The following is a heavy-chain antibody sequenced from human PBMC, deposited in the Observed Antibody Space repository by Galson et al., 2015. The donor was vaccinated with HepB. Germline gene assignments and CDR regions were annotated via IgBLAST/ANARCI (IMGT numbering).Heavy chain of an antibody. Sequence: SLRLSCAASGFTFSSYAMHWVRQAPGKGLEWVAVISYDGSNKYYADSVKGRFTISRDNSKNTLYLQMNSLRAEDTAVYYCARGVSYYYYYGMDVWGQGTTVTVSS. CDR3: ARGVSYYYYYGMDV. V-gene: IGHV3-30-3*01. CDR1: GFTFSSYA. J-gene: IGHJ6*02. CDR2: ISYDGSNK.